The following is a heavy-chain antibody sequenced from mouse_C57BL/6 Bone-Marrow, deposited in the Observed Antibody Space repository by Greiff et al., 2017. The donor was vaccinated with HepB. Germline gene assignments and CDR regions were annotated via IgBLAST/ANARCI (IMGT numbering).Heavy chain of an antibody. D-gene: IGHD4-1*01. Sequence: QVQLQQSGAELVRPGPSVKMSCKASGYTFTNYWIGWAKQRPGHGLEWIGDIYPGGGYTNYNEKFKGKATLTADKSSSTAYMQFSSLTSEDSAIYYCARCQTGTAFDYWGQGTTLTVSS. CDR1: GYTFTNYW. CDR3: ARCQTGTAFDY. V-gene: IGHV1-63*01. J-gene: IGHJ2*01. CDR2: IYPGGGYT.